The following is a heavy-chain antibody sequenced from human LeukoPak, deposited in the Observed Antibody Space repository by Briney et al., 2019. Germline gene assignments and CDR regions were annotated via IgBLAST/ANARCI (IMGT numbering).Heavy chain of an antibody. CDR2: VTVSGRGGST. CDR1: GFTFSTYA. J-gene: IGHJ4*02. V-gene: IGHV3-23*01. Sequence: PGGSLRLSCAASGFTFSTYAMSWVRQAPGKGLEWVSAVTVSGRGGSTYYADSVKGRFTISRHNSKNTLYLQMNSLRAEDTALYYCAKSPTYCGSDCYSTFDYWGQGNLVTVSS. D-gene: IGHD2-21*02. CDR3: AKSPTYCGSDCYSTFDY.